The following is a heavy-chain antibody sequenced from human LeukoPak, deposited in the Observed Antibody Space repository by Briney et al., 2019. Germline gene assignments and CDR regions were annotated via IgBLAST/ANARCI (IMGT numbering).Heavy chain of an antibody. Sequence: SETLSLTCTVSGYSISSGYYWGWIRQPPGKGLEWIGYIYYSGSTNYNPSLKSRVTISVDTSKNQFSLKLSSVTAADTAVYYRARDGGASGYFDYWGQGTLVTVSS. CDR1: GYSISSGYY. CDR3: ARDGGASGYFDY. D-gene: IGHD1-26*01. CDR2: IYYSGST. V-gene: IGHV4-38-2*02. J-gene: IGHJ4*02.